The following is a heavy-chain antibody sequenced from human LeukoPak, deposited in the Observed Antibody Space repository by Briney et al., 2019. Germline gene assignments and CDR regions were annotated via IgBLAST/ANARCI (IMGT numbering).Heavy chain of an antibody. CDR1: GFTFSSYA. CDR2: ISGSGGST. CDR3: AKASTSGWFPFDY. J-gene: IGHJ4*02. V-gene: IGHV3-23*01. D-gene: IGHD6-19*01. Sequence: GGSLRLSCAASGFTFSSYAMSWVRQAPGKGLEWVSGISGSGGSTYYADSEKGRFTISRDNSKNTLYLQMNSLRAEDTAVYYCAKASTSGWFPFDYWGQGTLVTVSP.